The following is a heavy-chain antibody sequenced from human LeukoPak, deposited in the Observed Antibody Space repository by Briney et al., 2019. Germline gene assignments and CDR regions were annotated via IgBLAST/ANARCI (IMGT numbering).Heavy chain of an antibody. V-gene: IGHV3-66*01. CDR3: ARAPSGYHNP. CDR2: IYSGGST. CDR1: EVSVGSNY. Sequence: GGSLTLSCAASEVSVGSNYRSWVRQAPGKGLEWVSLIYSGGSTYYAHSVKGRFTISIDNYKNTLYLKMNSLRAEDTDVYYCARAPSGYHNPGGQGTLVTVSS. J-gene: IGHJ4*02. D-gene: IGHD5-12*01.